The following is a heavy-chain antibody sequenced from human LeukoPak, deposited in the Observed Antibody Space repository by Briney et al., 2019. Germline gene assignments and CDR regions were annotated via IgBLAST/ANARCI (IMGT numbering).Heavy chain of an antibody. CDR1: GGSFSGYY. CDR3: ARGGGVTGYYFDY. V-gene: IGHV4-34*01. J-gene: IGHJ4*02. Sequence: SETLSLTCAVYGGSFSGYYWSWIRQPPGKGLEWIGEINHGGSTNYNPSLKSRVTISVDTSKNQFSLKLSSVTAADTAVYYCARGGGVTGYYFDYWGQGILVTVSS. D-gene: IGHD2-21*02. CDR2: INHGGST.